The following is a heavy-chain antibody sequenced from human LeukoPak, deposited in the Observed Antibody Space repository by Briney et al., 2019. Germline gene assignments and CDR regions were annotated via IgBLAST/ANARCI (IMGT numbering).Heavy chain of an antibody. CDR1: GYSISSGYY. CDR3: ARHVLGVAAFDY. D-gene: IGHD2-15*01. J-gene: IGHJ4*02. Sequence: PSETLSLTCTVSGYSISSGYYWGWIRQPPGKGLEWIGSIYYSGSTYYNPSLKSRVTISVDTSKNQFSLKLSSVTAADTAVYYCARHVLGVAAFDYWGQGTLVTVSS. V-gene: IGHV4-38-2*02. CDR2: IYYSGST.